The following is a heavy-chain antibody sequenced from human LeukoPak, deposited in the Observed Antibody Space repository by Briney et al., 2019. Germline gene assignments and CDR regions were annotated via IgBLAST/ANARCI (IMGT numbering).Heavy chain of an antibody. CDR3: ARITMGATIANFYYYYMDV. V-gene: IGHV3-64*02. CDR1: GFAFSGYS. CDR2: IISNGGST. J-gene: IGHJ6*03. D-gene: IGHD3-3*01. Sequence: GGSLRLSCAASGFAFSGYSMHWVRQAPGKGLELVSAIISNGGSTHYADSVKGRFTISRDNSQNTLYLQMGSLRAEDMAVYYCARITMGATIANFYYYYMDVWGKGTTVTVSS.